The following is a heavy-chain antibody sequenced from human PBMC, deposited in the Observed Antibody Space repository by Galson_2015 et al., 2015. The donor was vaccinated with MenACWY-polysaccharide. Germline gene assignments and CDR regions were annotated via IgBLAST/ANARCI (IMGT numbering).Heavy chain of an antibody. CDR1: GFTFSNYA. CDR3: ARVRYSTGKYQFDY. D-gene: IGHD2-2*01. CDR2: IGGSGSNT. J-gene: IGHJ4*02. V-gene: IGHV3-23*01. Sequence: AASGFTFSNYAMSWVRQAPGQGLEWVSTIGGSGSNTHYADSVKGRFTISRDNSKNTLSLQMNSLRAEDTAVYYCARVRYSTGKYQFDYWGQGTLVAVSS.